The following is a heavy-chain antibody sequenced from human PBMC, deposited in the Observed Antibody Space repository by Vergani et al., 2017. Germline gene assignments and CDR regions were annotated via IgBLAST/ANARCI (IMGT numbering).Heavy chain of an antibody. CDR2: IIPIFGTA. Sequence: QVQLVQSGAEVKKPGSSVKVSCKASGGTFSSYAISWVRQAPGQGLEWMGRIIPIFGTANYAQKFQGRVTITADESTGTAYMELSSLRSEDTAVYYCAREYYYDSSGYLYWFDPWGQGTLVTVSS. CDR3: AREYYYDSSGYLYWFDP. CDR1: GGTFSSYA. D-gene: IGHD3-22*01. J-gene: IGHJ5*02. V-gene: IGHV1-69*13.